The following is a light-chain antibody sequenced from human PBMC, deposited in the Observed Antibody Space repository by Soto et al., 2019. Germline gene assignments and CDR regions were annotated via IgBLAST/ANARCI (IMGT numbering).Light chain of an antibody. J-gene: IGKJ3*01. CDR1: QSVSSN. V-gene: IGKV3D-15*01. Sequence: EIVMTQSPTILSVSPGERATLSCRASQSVSSNLAWYQQKPGQAPRLLIYGVYTRAPGIPARFSGSGSGTEFTLTISSLQSEDFATYYCQQSFRTPFTFGPGNKLDIK. CDR3: QQSFRTPFT. CDR2: GVY.